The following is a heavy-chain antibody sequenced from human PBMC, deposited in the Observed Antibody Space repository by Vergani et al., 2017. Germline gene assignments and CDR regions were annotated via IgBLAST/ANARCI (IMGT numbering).Heavy chain of an antibody. J-gene: IGHJ3*02. CDR1: GFTFIMHA. V-gene: IGHV3-23*01. D-gene: IGHD6-19*01. CDR3: SKVGRSEVAGTFGAFDI. Sequence: EVQLLESGGDLVQPGGSLRLSCAASGFTFIMHAMSWVRQAPGKGLDWLSTLSASDRRTHYADSVKGRFTISRDNSKNTLFLHMNSLRPEDTAVYYCSKVGRSEVAGTFGAFDIWGQGTMVTVSS. CDR2: LSASDRRT.